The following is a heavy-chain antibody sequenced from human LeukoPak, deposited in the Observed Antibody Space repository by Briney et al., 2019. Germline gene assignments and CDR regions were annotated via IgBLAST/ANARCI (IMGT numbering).Heavy chain of an antibody. V-gene: IGHV3-21*01. CDR2: ISNSSSYI. Sequence: PGGSLRLSCAASGFTFSSYSMNWVRQAPGKGLEWVSSISNSSSYIYYADSVKGRFTIYRDNAKNSLYLQMNSLRAEDTAVYYCARAAWIAAAGTGWFDPWGQGTLVTVSS. D-gene: IGHD6-13*01. J-gene: IGHJ5*02. CDR3: ARAAWIAAAGTGWFDP. CDR1: GFTFSSYS.